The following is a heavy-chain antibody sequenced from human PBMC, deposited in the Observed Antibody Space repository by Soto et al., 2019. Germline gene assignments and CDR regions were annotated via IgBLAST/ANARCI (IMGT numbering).Heavy chain of an antibody. CDR1: GGSISSYY. CDR2: IYYSGST. D-gene: IGHD4-17*01. CDR3: ARSSTTKVVTPYKWFDP. Sequence: PSETLSLTCTVSGGSISSYYWSWIRQPPGKGLEWIGYIYYSGSTNYNPSLKSRVTISVDTSKNQFSLKLSSVTAADTAVYYCARSSTTKVVTPYKWFDPWGQGTLVTVSS. J-gene: IGHJ5*02. V-gene: IGHV4-59*01.